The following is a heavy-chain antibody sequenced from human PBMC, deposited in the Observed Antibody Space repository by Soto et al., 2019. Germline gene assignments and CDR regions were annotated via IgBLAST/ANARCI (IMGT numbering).Heavy chain of an antibody. CDR1: GGSISSRNW. V-gene: IGHV4-4*02. CDR2: IYHSGST. CDR3: ARYKSNYYYGMDV. D-gene: IGHD1-20*01. Sequence: SETLSLTCAVSGGSISSRNWWSWVRQPPGKGLEWIGEIYHSGSTNYNPSLKSRVTISVDKSKNQFSLKLSSVTAADTAVYYCARYKSNYYYGMDVWGQGTTVTVSS. J-gene: IGHJ6*02.